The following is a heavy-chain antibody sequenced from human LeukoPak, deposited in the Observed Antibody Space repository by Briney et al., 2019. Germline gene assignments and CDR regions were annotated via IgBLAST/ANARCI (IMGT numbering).Heavy chain of an antibody. CDR3: AKSAGYSSSWYSFMEPSDY. J-gene: IGHJ4*02. V-gene: IGHV3-23*01. CDR2: ISGSGGST. CDR1: GFTVDSNY. D-gene: IGHD6-13*01. Sequence: GGSLRLSCAASGFTVDSNYLSWVRQAPGKGLEWVSAISGSGGSTYYADSVKGRFTISRDNSKNTLYLQMNSLRAEDTAVYYCAKSAGYSSSWYSFMEPSDYWGQGTLVTVSS.